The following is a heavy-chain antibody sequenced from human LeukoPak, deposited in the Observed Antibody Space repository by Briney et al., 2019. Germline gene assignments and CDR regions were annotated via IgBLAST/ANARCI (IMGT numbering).Heavy chain of an antibody. CDR3: ARTDGDYGRRYYYYYGMDV. J-gene: IGHJ6*04. V-gene: IGHV4-61*01. CDR2: IYYSGST. Sequence: PSETLSLTCGVSGHSISSGYYWGWIRQPPGKGLEWIGYIYYSGSTNYNPSLKSRVTISVDTSKNQFSLKLSSVTAADTAVYYCARTDGDYGRRYYYYYGMDVWGKGTTVTVSS. CDR1: GHSISSGYY. D-gene: IGHD4-17*01.